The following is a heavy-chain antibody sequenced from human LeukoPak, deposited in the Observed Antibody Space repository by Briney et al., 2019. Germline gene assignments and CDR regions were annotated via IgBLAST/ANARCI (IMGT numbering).Heavy chain of an antibody. Sequence: PGGSLRLSCAASGFTFSSYAMSWVRQAPGKGLEWVSAISGSGGSTYYADSVKGRFTISRDNSKTTLYLQMNSLRAEDTAVYYCAKEGHSSGYSHYFDYWGQGTLVTVSS. CDR1: GFTFSSYA. CDR3: AKEGHSSGYSHYFDY. CDR2: ISGSGGST. J-gene: IGHJ4*02. V-gene: IGHV3-23*01. D-gene: IGHD3-22*01.